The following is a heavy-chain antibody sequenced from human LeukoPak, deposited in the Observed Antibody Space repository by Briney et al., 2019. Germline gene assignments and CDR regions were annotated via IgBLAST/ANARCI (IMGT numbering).Heavy chain of an antibody. CDR2: IYYSGST. CDR3: ARSPPRYYDYVWGSYRYSYGMDV. Sequence: PSETLSLTCTVSGGSISSYYWSWLRQPPGKGLEWIGYIYYSGSTNYNPSLKSRVTISVDTSKNQFSLKLSSVTAADTAVYYCARSPPRYYDYVWGSYRYSYGMDVWGQGTTVTVSS. CDR1: GGSISSYY. J-gene: IGHJ6*02. V-gene: IGHV4-59*08. D-gene: IGHD3-16*02.